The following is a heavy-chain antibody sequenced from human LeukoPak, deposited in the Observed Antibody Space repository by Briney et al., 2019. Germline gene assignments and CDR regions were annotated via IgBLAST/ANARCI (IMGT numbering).Heavy chain of an antibody. Sequence: SETLSLTCAVYGGSFSGYYWSWIRQPPGKGLEWIGEINHSGSTDYNPSLKSRVAISVDTSKNQFSLKLSSVTAADTAVYYCATYYGSGSDSYYYYMDVWGRGNTVTVSS. CDR2: INHSGST. CDR1: GGSFSGYY. J-gene: IGHJ6*03. CDR3: ATYYGSGSDSYYYYMDV. D-gene: IGHD3-10*01. V-gene: IGHV4-34*01.